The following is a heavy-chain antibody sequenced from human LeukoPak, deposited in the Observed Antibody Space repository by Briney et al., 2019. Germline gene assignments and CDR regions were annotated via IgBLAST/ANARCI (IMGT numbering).Heavy chain of an antibody. J-gene: IGHJ4*02. CDR1: GFTFSSYS. CDR2: ISSSSSTI. CDR3: ARSRGSSGSYPFDY. D-gene: IGHD1-26*01. V-gene: IGHV3-48*01. Sequence: GGSLRLSCAASGFTFSSYSMNWVRKAPGKGLEWVSYISSSSSTIYYAGSVKGRFTISRDNAKNSLFLQMNSLRAEDTAVYYCARSRGSSGSYPFDYWGQGTLVTVSS.